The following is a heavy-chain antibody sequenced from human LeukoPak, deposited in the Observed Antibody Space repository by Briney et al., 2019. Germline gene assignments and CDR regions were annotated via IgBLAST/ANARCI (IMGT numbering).Heavy chain of an antibody. V-gene: IGHV3-21*01. Sequence: GGSLRLSCAASGFTFSSYSMSWVRQAPGKGLEWVSSISTSSSYIYYADSVKGRFTITRDYAKNSLYLQMNSLRAEDTAVYYCASDSVGVPLDVWGQGTTVTVSS. D-gene: IGHD2-15*01. CDR1: GFTFSSYS. CDR3: ASDSVGVPLDV. J-gene: IGHJ6*02. CDR2: ISTSSSYI.